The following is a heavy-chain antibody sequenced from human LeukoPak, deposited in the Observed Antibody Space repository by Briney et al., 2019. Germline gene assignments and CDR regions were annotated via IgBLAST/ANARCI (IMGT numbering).Heavy chain of an antibody. D-gene: IGHD3-16*01. J-gene: IGHJ4*02. V-gene: IGHV3-23*01. CDR2: IRGSSGDT. CDR3: AKRRDNIAYTHFDF. CDR1: GFTLSTYA. Sequence: GGSLRLSCAASGFTLSTYAMTWVRQAPGKGLEWVSGIRGSSGDTYYADSVKGRFTVSRDNSKNTLYLQMNSLRAEDTAVYYCAKRRDNIAYTHFDFWGQGTLVTVSS.